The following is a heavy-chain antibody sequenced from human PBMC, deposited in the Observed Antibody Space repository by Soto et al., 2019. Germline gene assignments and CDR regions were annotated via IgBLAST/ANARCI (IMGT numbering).Heavy chain of an antibody. CDR1: GFTFSSFG. V-gene: IGHV3-30*18. J-gene: IGHJ6*03. D-gene: IGHD2-2*01. CDR2: ISYDGSNK. Sequence: GGSLRLSXAASGFTFSSFGMHWVRQAPGKGLEWVAVISYDGSNKYYADSVKGRFTISRDNSKNTLYLQMNSLRAEDTAVYYCAKGGYCSSTSCYVSSDSTNYYYYYMDVWGKGTTVTVSS. CDR3: AKGGYCSSTSCYVSSDSTNYYYYYMDV.